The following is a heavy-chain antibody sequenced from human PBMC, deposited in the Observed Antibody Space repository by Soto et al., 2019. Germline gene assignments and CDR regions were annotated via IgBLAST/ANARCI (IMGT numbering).Heavy chain of an antibody. CDR3: AASSGVVVAATLLDY. J-gene: IGHJ4*02. Sequence: QMQLVQSGPEVKKPGTSVKVSCKASGFTFTSSAVQRVRQARGQRLERIGWIVVGSGNTNYAQKFQERATITRDMSTSTAYMELSSVSSEDTAVYYCAASSGVVVAATLLDYWGQGTLVTVSS. CDR1: GFTFTSSA. CDR2: IVVGSGNT. D-gene: IGHD2-15*01. V-gene: IGHV1-58*01.